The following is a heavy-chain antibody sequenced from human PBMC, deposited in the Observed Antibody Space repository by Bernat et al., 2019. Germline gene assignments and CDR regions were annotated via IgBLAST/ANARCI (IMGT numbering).Heavy chain of an antibody. D-gene: IGHD6-19*01. Sequence: EVQLVESGGGLVQPGGSLRLSCAASGFTFSSYAMSWVRQAPGKGLEWVSAISGSGGSTYYADSVKGRFTISRDNSKNTLYLQMNSLRAEDTAVYYCAKDRTASQWLVNCHGYWGQGTLVTVSS. CDR3: AKDRTASQWLVNCHGY. CDR1: GFTFSSYA. CDR2: ISGSGGST. J-gene: IGHJ4*02. V-gene: IGHV3-23*04.